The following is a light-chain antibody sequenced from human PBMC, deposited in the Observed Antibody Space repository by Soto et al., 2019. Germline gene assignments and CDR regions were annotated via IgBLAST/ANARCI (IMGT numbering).Light chain of an antibody. J-gene: IGKJ3*01. CDR3: QQRSNWPPIIT. Sequence: EITLTQSPATLSLSPGERASLSCRASQSVTTYLAWYQHKPGQPPRLLIYDASTRATGIPDRFSGSGSGTDFTFTISSLEPEDFGVYYCQQRSNWPPIITFGTGTKVDL. CDR1: QSVTTY. V-gene: IGKV3-11*01. CDR2: DAS.